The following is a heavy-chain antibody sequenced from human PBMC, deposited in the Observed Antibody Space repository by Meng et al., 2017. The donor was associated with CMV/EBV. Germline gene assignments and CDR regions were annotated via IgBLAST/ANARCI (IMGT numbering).Heavy chain of an antibody. J-gene: IGHJ4*02. CDR2: ISSSSYI. D-gene: IGHD3-10*01. V-gene: IGHV3-21*01. CDR3: ARLRFYYGSGSYYKGIYFDY. CDR1: GFTFSSYS. Sequence: LSLTCAASGFTFSSYSMNWVRQAQGKGLEWVSSISSSSYIYYADSVKGRFTISRDNAKNSLYLQMNSLRAEDTAVYYCARLRFYYGSGSYYKGIYFDYWGQGTLVTVSS.